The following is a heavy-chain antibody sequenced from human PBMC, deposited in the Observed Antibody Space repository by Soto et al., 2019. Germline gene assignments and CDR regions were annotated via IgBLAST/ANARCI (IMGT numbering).Heavy chain of an antibody. Sequence: GGSLRLSCAASGFALSSNYMMWVRQAPGKGLECVSVTYTRGSTHYADSVKGRFTISRDDSMNTLYLQMNSLRAEDTAVYYCARDPPMTSDYAMDVWGQGTTVAVSS. CDR1: GFALSSNY. CDR3: ARDPPMTSDYAMDV. V-gene: IGHV3-53*01. CDR2: TYTRGST. J-gene: IGHJ6*02.